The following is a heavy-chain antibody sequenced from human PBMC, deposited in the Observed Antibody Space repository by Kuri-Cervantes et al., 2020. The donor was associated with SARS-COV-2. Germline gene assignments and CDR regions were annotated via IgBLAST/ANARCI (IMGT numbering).Heavy chain of an antibody. D-gene: IGHD6-19*01. CDR3: ARDFSSWGEDPDAFDI. CDR2: IWYDGSNK. J-gene: IGHJ3*02. Sequence: SCAASGFTFSSYGMHWVRQAPGKGLEWVAVIWYDGSNKYYADSVKGRFTISRDNSKNTLYLQMNSLRAEDTAVYYCARDFSSWGEDPDAFDIWGQGTRVTSSS. CDR1: GFTFSSYG. V-gene: IGHV3-33*01.